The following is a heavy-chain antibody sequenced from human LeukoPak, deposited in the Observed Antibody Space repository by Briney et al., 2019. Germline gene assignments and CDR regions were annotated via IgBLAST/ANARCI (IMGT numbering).Heavy chain of an antibody. V-gene: IGHV1-24*01. J-gene: IGHJ6*02. Sequence: GASVKVSCKVSGYTLTELSMHWARQAPGKGLEWMGGFDPEDGETIYAQKFQGRVTTTEDTSTDTAYMELSSLRSEDTAVYYCATDRSWELRANYYGMDVWGQGTTVTVSS. CDR2: FDPEDGET. D-gene: IGHD1-26*01. CDR1: GYTLTELS. CDR3: ATDRSWELRANYYGMDV.